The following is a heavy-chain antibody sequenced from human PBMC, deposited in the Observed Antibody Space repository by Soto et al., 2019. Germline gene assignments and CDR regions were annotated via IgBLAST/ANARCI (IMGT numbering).Heavy chain of an antibody. V-gene: IGHV3-21*01. CDR2: ISSSSSYI. CDR1: GFTFSSYS. CDR3: AVHVERRYLVY. J-gene: IGHJ4*02. Sequence: GGSLRLSCAASGFTFSSYSMNWVRQAPGKGLEWVSSISSSSSYIYYADSVKGRFTISRDNAKNSLYLQMNSLRAEDTAVYYCAVHVERRYLVYWGQGTLVTVSS. D-gene: IGHD1-1*01.